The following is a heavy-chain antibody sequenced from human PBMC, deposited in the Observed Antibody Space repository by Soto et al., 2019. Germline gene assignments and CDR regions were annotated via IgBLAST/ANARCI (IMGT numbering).Heavy chain of an antibody. Sequence: ASVNVSFKASGYTFTNYYIHWVRQAPGQWLELMGRINPSGGSTSYAQKFQGRVTMTRDTSTKTVYMELTSLRSEDTAVYYCSRVHLVHPTLLASWGEGRLVNVST. CDR3: SRVHLVHPTLLAS. V-gene: IGHV1-46*01. D-gene: IGHD6-13*01. CDR2: INPSGGST. CDR1: GYTFTNYY. J-gene: IGHJ5*02.